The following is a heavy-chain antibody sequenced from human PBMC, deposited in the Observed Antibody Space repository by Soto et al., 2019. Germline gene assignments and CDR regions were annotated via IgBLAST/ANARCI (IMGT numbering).Heavy chain of an antibody. V-gene: IGHV1-46*01. D-gene: IGHD2-21*01. CDR1: GYTFIHYN. CDR3: ARSLLQGDF. CDR2: INPNGGST. J-gene: IGHJ4*02. Sequence: QVQLVQSGAEVKKPGASVKVSCKAPGYTFIHYNINWVRQAPGQGLGWMAIINPNGGSTNYAQKFQGRVTVTSDTSTSTVAMELNSLRSDGTAVYFCARSLLQGDFWGQGTLVTVSS.